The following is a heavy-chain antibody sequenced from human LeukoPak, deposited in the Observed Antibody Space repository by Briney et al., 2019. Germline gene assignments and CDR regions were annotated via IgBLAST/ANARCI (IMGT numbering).Heavy chain of an antibody. V-gene: IGHV3-23*01. CDR1: GFTFSSYA. J-gene: IGHJ4*02. Sequence: PGGSLRLSCAASGFTFSSYAMSWVRQAPGKGLEWVSAISGSGGSTYYADSVKGRFTISRDNSKNTLYLQMNSLRAEDTAVYYCARDPYCSGGSCRELGGDYWGQGTLVTVSS. CDR2: ISGSGGST. CDR3: ARDPYCSGGSCRELGGDY. D-gene: IGHD2-15*01.